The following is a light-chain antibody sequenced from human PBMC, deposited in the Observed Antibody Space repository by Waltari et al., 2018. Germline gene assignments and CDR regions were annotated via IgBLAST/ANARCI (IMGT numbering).Light chain of an antibody. CDR3: MQGTHWPYT. CDR1: RSLVHSDGYTH. J-gene: IGKJ2*01. CDR2: KVS. V-gene: IGKV2-30*02. Sequence: DVVMTQSPLSLPVTLGQPASISCTSSRSLVHSDGYTHLIWFQQRPGQSPRRLIYKVSNRDSGVPDRFSGSGSGTDFTLKISRVEAEDVGVYYCMQGTHWPYTFGQGTKLDIK.